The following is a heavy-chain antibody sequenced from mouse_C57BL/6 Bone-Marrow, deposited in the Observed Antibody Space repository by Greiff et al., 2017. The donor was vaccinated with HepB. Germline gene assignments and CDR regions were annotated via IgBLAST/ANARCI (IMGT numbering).Heavy chain of an antibody. CDR3: ARRDSNYLYWYFDV. J-gene: IGHJ1*03. Sequence: EVKLMESGGGLVQPGGSLKLSCAASGFTFSDYGMAWVRQAPRKGPEWVAFISNLAYSIYYADTVTGRFTISRENAKNTLYLEMSSLRSEDTAMYYCARRDSNYLYWYFDVWGTGTTVTVSS. D-gene: IGHD2-5*01. V-gene: IGHV5-15*01. CDR1: GFTFSDYG. CDR2: ISNLAYSI.